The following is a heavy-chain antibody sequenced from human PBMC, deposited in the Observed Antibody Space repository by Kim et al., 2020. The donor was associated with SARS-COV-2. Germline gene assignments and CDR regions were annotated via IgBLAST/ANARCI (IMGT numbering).Heavy chain of an antibody. Sequence: GGSLRLSCTASGFTFGDYAMSWVRQAPGKGLEWVGFIRSKAYGGTTEYAASVKGRFTISRDDSKSIAYLQMNSLKTEDTAVYYCTRDLRANSYGELLWFGEFQATYGMDVWGQGTTVTVSS. V-gene: IGHV3-49*04. J-gene: IGHJ6*02. CDR1: GFTFGDYA. CDR2: IRSKAYGGTT. D-gene: IGHD3-10*01. CDR3: TRDLRANSYGELLWFGEFQATYGMDV.